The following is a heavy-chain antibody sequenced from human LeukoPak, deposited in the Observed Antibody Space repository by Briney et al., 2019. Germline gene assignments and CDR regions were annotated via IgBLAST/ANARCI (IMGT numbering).Heavy chain of an antibody. V-gene: IGHV4-59*01. Sequence: SESLSLTCTVSGGSISSYYWSWIRQPPGKGLEWIGYIYYSGSTNYNPSLKSRVTISLYTSKNQFSLKLSSVTAADTAVYYCAMAGGSGTYYVNYWGQGTLVTVSS. CDR1: GGSISSYY. J-gene: IGHJ4*02. CDR2: IYYSGST. D-gene: IGHD3-10*01. CDR3: AMAGGSGTYYVNY.